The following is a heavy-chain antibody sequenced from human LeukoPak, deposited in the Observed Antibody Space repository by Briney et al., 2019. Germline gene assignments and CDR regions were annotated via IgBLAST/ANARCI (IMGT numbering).Heavy chain of an antibody. J-gene: IGHJ4*02. V-gene: IGHV3-23*01. CDR2: ISESGSGT. CDR3: ARDKEFDY. Sequence: GGSLRLSCAVSGLTFSRYAMSWVRQAPGKGLEWVSAISESGSGTYYADSVKGRFTISRDNSKNTLYLQMNSLRAEDTAVYYCARDKEFDYWGQGTLVTVSS. CDR1: GLTFSRYA.